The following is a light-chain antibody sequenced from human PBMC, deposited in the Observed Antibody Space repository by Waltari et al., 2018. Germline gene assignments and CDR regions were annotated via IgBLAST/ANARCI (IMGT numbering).Light chain of an antibody. Sequence: QSAPPQPAPVSGSPGQSITISCTGTSSDAGGYNYVSWYQQHPGKAPKLTIYDGSKRPSGVSNRFSGSKSGNTASLTISGLQAEDEADYYCSSYTTSSTLIGGGTKLTVL. CDR3: SSYTTSSTL. CDR1: SSDAGGYNY. J-gene: IGLJ2*01. CDR2: DGS. V-gene: IGLV2-14*01.